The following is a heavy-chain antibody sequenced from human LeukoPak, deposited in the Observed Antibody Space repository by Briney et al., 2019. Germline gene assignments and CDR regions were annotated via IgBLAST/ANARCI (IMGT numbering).Heavy chain of an antibody. V-gene: IGHV3-66*01. J-gene: IGHJ4*02. CDR2: IYSGGRA. CDR3: ARAPFRGYSTGWYRYFDC. D-gene: IGHD6-19*01. CDR1: GFSVSDNY. Sequence: GGSLRLSCAASGFSVSDNYMSWVRQAPGKGLEWVSVIYSGGRAYCADSVKGRFTISRDRSKNTLFLQMDSLRAEDTAVYYCARAPFRGYSTGWYRYFDCWGQGTLVTVSS.